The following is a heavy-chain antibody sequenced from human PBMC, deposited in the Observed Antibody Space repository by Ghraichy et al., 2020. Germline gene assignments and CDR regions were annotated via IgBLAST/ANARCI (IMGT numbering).Heavy chain of an antibody. CDR3: AGGDYGEDAFDI. CDR2: IYYSGNT. Sequence: SETLSLTCTVSGDSISSYYWSWIRQPPGKGLEWIGYIYYSGNTNYNPSLKSRVTISVDTSKNQFSLKLSSVTAADTAVYYCAGGDYGEDAFDIWGQGTMVTVSS. J-gene: IGHJ3*02. CDR1: GDSISSYY. D-gene: IGHD4-17*01. V-gene: IGHV4-59*01.